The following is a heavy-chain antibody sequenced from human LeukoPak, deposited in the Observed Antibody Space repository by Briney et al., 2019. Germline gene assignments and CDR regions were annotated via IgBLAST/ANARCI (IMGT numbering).Heavy chain of an antibody. CDR2: INPNSGGT. Sequence: GASVKVSCKASGYSFTDYYIHWVRQAPGQGLEWMGWINPNSGGTNYAQKFQGRVAMTRDTSISTAYMELSRLRSDDTAVYYCARDRGYGDSFDGMDVWGQGTTVTVSS. CDR3: ARDRGYGDSFDGMDV. D-gene: IGHD4-17*01. V-gene: IGHV1-2*02. CDR1: GYSFTDYY. J-gene: IGHJ6*02.